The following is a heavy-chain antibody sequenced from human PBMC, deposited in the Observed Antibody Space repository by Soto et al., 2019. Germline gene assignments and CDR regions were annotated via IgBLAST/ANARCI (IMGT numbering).Heavy chain of an antibody. CDR1: GYTFTRYT. CDR2: LNPDNGNT. J-gene: IGHJ5*02. D-gene: IGHD2-21*01. Sequence: ASVKVSCKASGYTFTRYTMNWVRPAPGQRLEWMGWLNPDNGNTKSSQKFQDRVIITRDTSASTAYMDLSSLRSEDTAVYYCARGIATGQLDPWSQGTLVTVSS. CDR3: ARGIATGQLDP. V-gene: IGHV1-3*01.